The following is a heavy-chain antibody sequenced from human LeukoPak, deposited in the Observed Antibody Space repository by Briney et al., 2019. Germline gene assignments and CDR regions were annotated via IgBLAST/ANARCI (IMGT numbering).Heavy chain of an antibody. D-gene: IGHD2/OR15-2a*01. CDR1: GGSISSSSYY. CDR2: IYYSGST. V-gene: IGHV4-39*07. CDR3: ARDFYISLRYYYYYYMDV. J-gene: IGHJ6*03. Sequence: SETLSLTCTVSGGSISSSSYYWGWIRQPPGKGLEWIGSIYYSGSTYYNPSLKSRITISVDTSKNQFSLKLSSVTAADTAVYYCARDFYISLRYYYYYYMDVWGKGTTVTVSS.